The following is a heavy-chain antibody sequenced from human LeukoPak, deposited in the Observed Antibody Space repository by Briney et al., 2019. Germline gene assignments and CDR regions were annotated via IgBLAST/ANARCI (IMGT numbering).Heavy chain of an antibody. V-gene: IGHV4-59*01. Sequence: SETLSLTCTVSGGSIGSFFWSWIRQPPGKALEWIGYIHYSGSTKYNPSLKSRVTISVDTSKNQFSLKLSSVTAADTAVYYCARERGYDSSGYYYDYWGQGTLVTVSS. CDR2: IHYSGST. CDR3: ARERGYDSSGYYYDY. D-gene: IGHD3-22*01. CDR1: GGSIGSFF. J-gene: IGHJ4*02.